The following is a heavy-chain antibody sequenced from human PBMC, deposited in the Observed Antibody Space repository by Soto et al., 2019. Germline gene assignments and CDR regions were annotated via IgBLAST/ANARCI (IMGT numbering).Heavy chain of an antibody. CDR2: INSDGTIT. V-gene: IGHV3-74*01. CDR1: GFNFSTYW. Sequence: EVQLVESGGGLVQPGGSLRLSCATSGFNFSTYWVHWVRQAPGKGVVWVSRINSDGTITDYADSVKGRFTISRDNAKKTVYLEMNSLGVDDTAVYYCTRDGGGRYYGGFDNWGQGTLVTVSS. CDR3: TRDGGGRYYGGFDN. D-gene: IGHD3-10*01. J-gene: IGHJ4*02.